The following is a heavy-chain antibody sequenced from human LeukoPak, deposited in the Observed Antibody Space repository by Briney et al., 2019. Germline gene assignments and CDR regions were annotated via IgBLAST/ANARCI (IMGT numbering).Heavy chain of an antibody. D-gene: IGHD2-2*01. Sequence: GGSLRLSCAASGFTFSSYWMHWVRQAPGKGLEWVSSISSSSSYIYYADSVKGRFTISRDNAKNSLYLQMNSLRAEDTAVYYCARIPRYCSSTSCYEYYFDYWGQGTLVTVSS. CDR2: ISSSSSYI. CDR1: GFTFSSYW. V-gene: IGHV3-21*01. CDR3: ARIPRYCSSTSCYEYYFDY. J-gene: IGHJ4*02.